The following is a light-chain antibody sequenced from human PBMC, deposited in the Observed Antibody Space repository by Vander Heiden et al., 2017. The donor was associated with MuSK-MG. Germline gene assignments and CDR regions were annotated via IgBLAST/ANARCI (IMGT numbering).Light chain of an antibody. J-gene: IGKJ4*01. V-gene: IGKV1-39*01. CDR1: QSISSY. Sequence: DIQMTQSPSSLSASVGDRVTITCRASQSISSYLNWYQQKPGKAPKLLIYAASSLQSGVPSRFSGSGSGTDFTLTISSRQPEDFATYYCQQSDCNFWITFGGGTKVEIK. CDR2: AAS. CDR3: QQSDCNFWIT.